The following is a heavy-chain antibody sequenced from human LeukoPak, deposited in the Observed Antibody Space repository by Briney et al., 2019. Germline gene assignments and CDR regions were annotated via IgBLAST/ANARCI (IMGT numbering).Heavy chain of an antibody. J-gene: IGHJ4*02. D-gene: IGHD3-16*02. CDR1: GFAFNTYA. V-gene: IGHV3-48*04. CDR3: ARDWSSFLGELSLGYFDY. Sequence: GGSLRLSCITSGFAFNTYAMHWVRQAPGKGLEWISYISPASNTIYYADSVKGRFTISRDNAKNSLYLQMNSLRAEDTAVYYCARDWSSFLGELSLGYFDYWGQGTLVTVSS. CDR2: ISPASNTI.